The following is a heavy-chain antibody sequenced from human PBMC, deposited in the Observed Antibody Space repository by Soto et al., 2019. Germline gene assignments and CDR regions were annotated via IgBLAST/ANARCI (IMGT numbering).Heavy chain of an antibody. CDR1: GFTVSSNY. D-gene: IGHD7-27*01. CDR3: ALTGGYYYYGMDV. CDR2: IYSGGST. Sequence: GESLKISCAASGFTVSSNYMSWVRQAPGKGLEWVSVIYSGGSTYYADSVKGRFTISRDNSKNTLYLRMNSLRAEDTAVYYCALTGGYYYYGMDVWGQGTTVTVSS. V-gene: IGHV3-53*01. J-gene: IGHJ6*02.